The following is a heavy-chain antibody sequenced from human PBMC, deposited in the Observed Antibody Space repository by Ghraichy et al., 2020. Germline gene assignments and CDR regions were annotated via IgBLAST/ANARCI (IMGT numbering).Heavy chain of an antibody. J-gene: IGHJ2*01. CDR3: ARDSTIILGWYFDL. CDR2: VSPSGST. CDR1: GGSIDHYY. Sequence: LSLTCTVSGGSIDHYYWSWIRQSAGKGLEWIGRVSPSGSTNYNPSLKSRVTMSLDTSKNQFSLRLSSATAADTAVYFCARDSTIILGWYFDLWGRGTLVTVSS. D-gene: IGHD5/OR15-5a*01. V-gene: IGHV4-4*07.